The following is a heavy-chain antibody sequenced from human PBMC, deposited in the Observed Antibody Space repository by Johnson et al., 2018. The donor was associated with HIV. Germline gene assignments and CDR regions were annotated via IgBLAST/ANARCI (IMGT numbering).Heavy chain of an antibody. CDR2: ISYDGSNK. Sequence: QMLLVESGGGVVQPGRSLRLSCAASGFTFNSYGMHWVRQAPGKGLEWVAVISYDGSNKYYADSVKGRFTISRYNSKNTLYLQMNSLRVEDTAVYYCAKDPSVYISMMEVSRGAFDIWGQGTKVTVSS. CDR3: AKDPSVYISMMEVSRGAFDI. J-gene: IGHJ3*02. D-gene: IGHD3-22*01. CDR1: GFTFNSYG. V-gene: IGHV3-30*18.